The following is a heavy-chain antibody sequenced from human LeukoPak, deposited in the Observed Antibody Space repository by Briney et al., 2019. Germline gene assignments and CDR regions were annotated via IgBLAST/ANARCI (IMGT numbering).Heavy chain of an antibody. CDR2: IIPILGIA. D-gene: IGHD3-22*01. CDR3: ARERYYYDSSGSPNSMDV. J-gene: IGHJ6*02. V-gene: IGHV1-69*04. Sequence: SVKVSCKASGGTFSSYAISWVRQAPGQGLEWMGRIIPILGIANYAQKFQGRVTITADESTSTAYMELSSLRSEDTAVYYCARERYYYDSSGSPNSMDVWGQGTTVTVSS. CDR1: GGTFSSYA.